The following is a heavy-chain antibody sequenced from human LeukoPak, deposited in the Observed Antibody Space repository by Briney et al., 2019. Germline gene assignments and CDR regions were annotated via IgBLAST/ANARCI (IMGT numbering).Heavy chain of an antibody. J-gene: IGHJ5*02. D-gene: IGHD2-2*01. V-gene: IGHV5-51*01. CDR2: IYPGDSDT. CDR3: ARQVEYCSSTSCLNWFDP. CDR1: GYSFTSYR. Sequence: PGESLKISCKGSGYSFTSYRIGWVRQMPGKGLEWIGIIYPGDSDTRYSPSFQGQVTISADKSISTAYLQWSSLKASDTAMYYCARQVEYCSSTSCLNWFDPWGQGTLVTVSS.